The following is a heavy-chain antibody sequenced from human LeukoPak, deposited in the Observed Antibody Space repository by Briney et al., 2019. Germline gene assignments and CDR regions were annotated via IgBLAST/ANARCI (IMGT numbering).Heavy chain of an antibody. Sequence: GGSLRLSCAAPGFTFSGSALHWVRQASGKGLEWVGRIRSKPNNYATAYAASVKGRFTISRDDSKNTAYLQMNSLKTEDTAVYYCSPSGSFYFDYWGQGTLVTVSS. D-gene: IGHD3-10*01. V-gene: IGHV3-73*01. J-gene: IGHJ4*02. CDR2: IRSKPNNYAT. CDR3: SPSGSFYFDY. CDR1: GFTFSGSA.